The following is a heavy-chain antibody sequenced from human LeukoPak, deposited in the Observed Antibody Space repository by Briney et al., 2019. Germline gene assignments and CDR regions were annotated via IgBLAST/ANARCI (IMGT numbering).Heavy chain of an antibody. CDR1: GYTFTSYG. J-gene: IGHJ4*02. CDR3: ASSNAGYFDY. V-gene: IGHV1-18*01. Sequence: ASVKVSCKASGYTFTSYGISWMRQAPGQGLEWMGWISAYNGNTNYAQKPQGRVTMTTDTSTGTAYMELRSLRSDDTAVYYCASSNAGYFDYWGQGALVTVSS. CDR2: ISAYNGNT. D-gene: IGHD4-11*01.